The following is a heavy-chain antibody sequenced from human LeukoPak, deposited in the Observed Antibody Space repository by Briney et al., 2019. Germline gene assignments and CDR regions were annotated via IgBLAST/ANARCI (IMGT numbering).Heavy chain of an antibody. D-gene: IGHD3-22*01. CDR3: ARNHFHDSSGGFDY. J-gene: IGHJ4*02. V-gene: IGHV4-39*01. CDR1: GGSISSSSYY. Sequence: SETLSLTCTVSGGSISSSSYYWGWIRQPPGKGLEWIGSIYYSGSTYYNPSLKSRVTISIDTSKNQFSLRLNSVTATDTAVYYCARNHFHDSSGGFDYWGQGTLVTVSS. CDR2: IYYSGST.